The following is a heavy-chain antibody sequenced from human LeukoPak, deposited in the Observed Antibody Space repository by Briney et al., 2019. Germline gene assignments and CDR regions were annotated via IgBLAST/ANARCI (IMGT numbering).Heavy chain of an antibody. Sequence: GGSLRLSCAASGFTFSSYAMSWVRQAPGKGLEWVSGISYSGNIIYYADSVNGRFTISRDNSKNTLYLQMNSLRAEDTAVYYCAMAYNYGMDIWGQGTAVTVS. CDR1: GFTFSSYA. CDR3: AMAYNYGMDI. V-gene: IGHV3-23*01. CDR2: ISYSGNII. J-gene: IGHJ6*02.